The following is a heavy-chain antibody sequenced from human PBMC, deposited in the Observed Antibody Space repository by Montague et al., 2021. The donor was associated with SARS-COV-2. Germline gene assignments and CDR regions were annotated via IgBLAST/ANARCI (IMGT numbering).Heavy chain of an antibody. D-gene: IGHD3-10*01. CDR2: INYSGGT. CDR1: GGSISSHY. J-gene: IGHJ5*02. CDR3: ARATSVRGAVNWFDP. Sequence: SETLSLTCAVSGGSISSHYWSFIRQPPGKGLEWIAYINYSGGTNYNPSLKSRVTISVDTSKNHFSLQLRFVTPADTAVYFCARATSVRGAVNWFDPWGQGTLVTVSS. V-gene: IGHV4-59*11.